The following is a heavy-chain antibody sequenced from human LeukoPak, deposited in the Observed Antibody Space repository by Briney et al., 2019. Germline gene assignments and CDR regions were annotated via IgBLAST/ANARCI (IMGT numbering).Heavy chain of an antibody. Sequence: PSETLSLTCTVSGGSISSGSYYWSWIRQPAGKGLEWIGRIYTSGSTNYNPSLKSRVTISVDTSKNQFSLKLSSVTAADTAVYYCARGGECSSTSCYRNTFDIWGQGTMVTVSS. D-gene: IGHD2-2*01. CDR2: IYTSGST. V-gene: IGHV4-61*02. CDR1: GGSISSGSYY. J-gene: IGHJ3*02. CDR3: ARGGECSSTSCYRNTFDI.